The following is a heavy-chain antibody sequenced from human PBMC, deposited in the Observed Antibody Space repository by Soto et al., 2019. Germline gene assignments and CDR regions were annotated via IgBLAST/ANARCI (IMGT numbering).Heavy chain of an antibody. J-gene: IGHJ4*02. D-gene: IGHD2-15*01. CDR3: ARVRCSGGSCYSHPYYFDY. CDR2: INHSGST. V-gene: IGHV4-34*01. CDR1: GGSFSGYY. Sequence: QVQLQQWGAGLLKPSETLSLTCAVYGGSFSGYYWSWIRQPPGKGLEWIGEINHSGSTTYNPSLKRRVTISVDTAKTQFSLKLSSVTAADTAVYYCARVRCSGGSCYSHPYYFDYGGQGTLVTVSS.